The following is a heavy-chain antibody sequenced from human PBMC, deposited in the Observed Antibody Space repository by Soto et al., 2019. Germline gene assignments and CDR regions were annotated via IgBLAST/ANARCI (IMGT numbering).Heavy chain of an antibody. Sequence: EVDLVESGGGLAQPGRSPRLSCVASGFTFDDHGMHWVRQIPGRGLEWVSGISWNSGSIGYAESVKGRFTIFRDNAKNSLYLEMNSLRQEDTALYYCVRDTSSGWHLKDHWGQGVQVSVSS. D-gene: IGHD3-9*01. CDR3: VRDTSSGWHLKDH. V-gene: IGHV3-9*01. CDR2: ISWNSGSI. J-gene: IGHJ4*02. CDR1: GFTFDDHG.